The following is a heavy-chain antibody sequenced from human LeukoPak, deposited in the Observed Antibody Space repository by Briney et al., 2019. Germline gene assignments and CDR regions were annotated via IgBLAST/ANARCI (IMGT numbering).Heavy chain of an antibody. CDR1: GLTFGDYA. Sequence: GGSLRLSCRVSGLTFGDYAVSWVRQAPGKGLEWVSHIISSAASTDCEDSVKGRFTISRDNSKNTLYLQMTSLRAEDTAVYYCAKSAPIKYWGQGTLVTVSS. V-gene: IGHV3-23*01. CDR3: AKSAPIKY. CDR2: IISSAAST. J-gene: IGHJ4*02. D-gene: IGHD5-12*01.